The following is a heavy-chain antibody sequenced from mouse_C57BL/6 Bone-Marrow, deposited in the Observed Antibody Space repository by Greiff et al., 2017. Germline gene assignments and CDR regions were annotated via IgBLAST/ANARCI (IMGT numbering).Heavy chain of an antibody. J-gene: IGHJ3*01. CDR2: LWSGGST. V-gene: IGHV2-2*01. CDR1: GFSLTSFG. D-gene: IGHD1-3*01. CDR3: ARGSAWFAD. Sequence: QVQLKQSGPGLVQPSQSLSITCTVSGFSLTSFGVHWVRQSPGKGLEWLGVLWSGGSTDYNAAFISRLSISKDNSKSQVFFKMNSLQADDTAIYYCARGSAWFADWGQGTLVTVSA.